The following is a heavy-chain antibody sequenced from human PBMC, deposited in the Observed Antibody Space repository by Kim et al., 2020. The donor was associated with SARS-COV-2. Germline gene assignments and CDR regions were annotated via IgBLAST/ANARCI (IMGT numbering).Heavy chain of an antibody. CDR1: GFTVSSNY. V-gene: IGHV3-53*01. CDR2: IYSGGST. Sequence: GGSLRLSCAASGFTVSSNYMSWVRQAPGKGLEWVSVIYSGGSTYYADSVKGRFTISRDNSKNTLYLQMNSLRAEDTAVYYCARDGAAAGEGWSNTAMDPYYYYGMDVWGQGTTVTVSS. CDR3: ARDGAAAGEGWSNTAMDPYYYYGMDV. J-gene: IGHJ6*02. D-gene: IGHD5-18*01.